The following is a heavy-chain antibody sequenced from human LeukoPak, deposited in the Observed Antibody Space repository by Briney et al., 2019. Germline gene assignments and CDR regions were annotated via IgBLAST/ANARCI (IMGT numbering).Heavy chain of an antibody. Sequence: MASETLSLTCTVSGGSISSDSYYWAWIRQPPGKGLEWIASIYYSGSTYYNPSLKSRVTISVDTSRNQFSLKLSSVTAADTAVYYCASLAVAGLSEGYWGQGTLVIVSS. CDR2: IYYSGST. V-gene: IGHV4-39*01. D-gene: IGHD6-19*01. J-gene: IGHJ4*02. CDR3: ASLAVAGLSEGY. CDR1: GGSISSDSYY.